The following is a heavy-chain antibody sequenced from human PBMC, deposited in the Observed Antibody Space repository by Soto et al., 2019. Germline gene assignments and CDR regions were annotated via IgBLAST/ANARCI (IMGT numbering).Heavy chain of an antibody. CDR1: GGTFSSYA. J-gene: IGHJ3*02. V-gene: IGHV1-69*13. CDR3: AKIGGVVVLGDAFDI. Sequence: SVKVSCKASGGTFSSYAISCARQAPGQGLEWMGGIIPIFGTANYAQKFQGRVTITADESTSTAYMELSSLRSEDTAVYYCAKIGGVVVLGDAFDIWGQGTMVTVSS. D-gene: IGHD2-15*01. CDR2: IIPIFGTA.